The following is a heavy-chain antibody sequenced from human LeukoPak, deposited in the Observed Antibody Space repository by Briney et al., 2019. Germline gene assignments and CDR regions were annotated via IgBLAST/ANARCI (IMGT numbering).Heavy chain of an antibody. CDR3: ARRGQYYYDSTAYYYDDY. CDR1: GYTFTSYG. CDR2: ISAYNGNT. D-gene: IGHD3-22*01. V-gene: IGHV1-18*01. J-gene: IGHJ4*02. Sequence: ASVKVSCKASGYTFTSYGISWVRQAPGRGLEWMGWISAYNGNTNYAQKLQGRVTMTTDTSTSTAYMELRSLRSDDTAVYYCARRGQYYYDSTAYYYDDYWGQGTLVTVSS.